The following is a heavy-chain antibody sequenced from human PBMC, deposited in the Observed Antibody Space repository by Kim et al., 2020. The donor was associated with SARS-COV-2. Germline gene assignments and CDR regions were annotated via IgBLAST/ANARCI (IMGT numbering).Heavy chain of an antibody. Sequence: GGSLRLSCRASGLTFGNYAMSWVRQAPGKGLEWVSSISSIGGNTYYADSVKGRFTISRDNSHDTLYLQMNSLRADDTAVYYCAKNPRALPNFYFDYWGRG. V-gene: IGHV3-23*01. CDR2: ISSIGGNT. CDR1: GLTFGNYA. J-gene: IGHJ4*02. D-gene: IGHD1-1*01. CDR3: AKNPRALPNFYFDY.